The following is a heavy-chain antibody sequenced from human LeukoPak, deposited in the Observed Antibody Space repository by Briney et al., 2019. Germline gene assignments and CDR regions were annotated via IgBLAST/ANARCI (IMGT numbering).Heavy chain of an antibody. D-gene: IGHD2-2*01. Sequence: SETLSLTCTVSGYSISSGDYYWSWIRQPPGKGLEWIGYIYYSGSTYYNPSLKSRVTISVDTSKNQFSLKLSSVTAADTAVYYCASLVVPAAPYYYYGMDVWGQGTTVTVSS. J-gene: IGHJ6*02. CDR1: GYSISSGDYY. CDR3: ASLVVPAAPYYYYGMDV. V-gene: IGHV4-30-4*01. CDR2: IYYSGST.